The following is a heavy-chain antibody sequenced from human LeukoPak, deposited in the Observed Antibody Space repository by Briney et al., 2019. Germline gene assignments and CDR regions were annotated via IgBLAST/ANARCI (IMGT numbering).Heavy chain of an antibody. CDR1: GFTFSSYA. Sequence: GGSLRLSCAASGFTFSSYAVTWVRQAPGKGLEWVSIISGSGRTAFYADSVKGRFTISRDNSKNTVYLQMNSLRAEDTAVYYCAKAASSGWYHYWGQGTLVTVSS. D-gene: IGHD6-19*01. J-gene: IGHJ4*02. CDR2: ISGSGRTA. CDR3: AKAASSGWYHY. V-gene: IGHV3-23*01.